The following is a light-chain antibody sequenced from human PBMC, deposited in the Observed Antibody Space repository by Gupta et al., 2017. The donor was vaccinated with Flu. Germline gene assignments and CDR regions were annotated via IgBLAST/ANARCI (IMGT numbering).Light chain of an antibody. V-gene: IGKV1-39*01. CDR1: QTISNY. CDR2: AAS. J-gene: IGKJ4*01. CDR3: QQIDNSPHT. Sequence: PSSLSASVGDRVTITCRTSQTISNYLNWYQHKPGKAPKLLIYAASNLQSGVPSRFSGSGSGADFSLTISSLQPEDFATYFCQQIDNSPHTFGGGTKVEIK.